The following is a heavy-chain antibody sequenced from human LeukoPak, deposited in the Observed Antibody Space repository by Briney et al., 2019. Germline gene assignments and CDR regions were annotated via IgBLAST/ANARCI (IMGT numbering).Heavy chain of an antibody. Sequence: ASVKVSCKASGCTFTSYDINWVRQATGQGLEWMGWMNPNSGNTGYAQKFQGRVTMTRNTSISTAYMELSSLRSEDTAVYYCARAYSYGQRYYYGMDVWGQGTTVTVSS. CDR1: GCTFTSYD. CDR3: ARAYSYGQRYYYGMDV. CDR2: MNPNSGNT. J-gene: IGHJ6*02. V-gene: IGHV1-8*01. D-gene: IGHD5-18*01.